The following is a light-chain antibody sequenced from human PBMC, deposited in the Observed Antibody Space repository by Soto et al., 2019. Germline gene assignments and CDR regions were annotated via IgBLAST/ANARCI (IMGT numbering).Light chain of an antibody. CDR3: QQRSDWPST. CDR2: DAP. CDR1: QSVSSY. J-gene: IGKJ4*01. V-gene: IGKV3-11*01. Sequence: EIVLTQSPATLSLSPGNRATLSCRASQSVSSYLAWYQQKPGQAPRLLIYDAPTRATGIPARFSGSGSGTDFTLTITGLEPEDFAVYYCQQRSDWPSTFGGGTKVEIK.